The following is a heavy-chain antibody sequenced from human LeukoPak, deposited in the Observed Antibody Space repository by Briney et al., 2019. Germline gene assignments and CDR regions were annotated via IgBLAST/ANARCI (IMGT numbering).Heavy chain of an antibody. V-gene: IGHV3-11*01. CDR1: GFRFDDYY. CDR2: VSASGNIL. J-gene: IGHJ4*02. CDR3: ARHMVLSPCDY. Sequence: PGGSLRLSCAASGFRFDDYYFSWIRQAPGKGLEWISFVSASGNILDHAGSVKGRFTISRDNAKNSVYLQMNNVQAEDTAVYHCARHMVLSPCDYWGPGTLVTVSS. D-gene: IGHD3-10*01.